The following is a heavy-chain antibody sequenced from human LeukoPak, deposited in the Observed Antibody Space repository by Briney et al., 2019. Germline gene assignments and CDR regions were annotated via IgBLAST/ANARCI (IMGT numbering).Heavy chain of an antibody. CDR2: ISSSVSTL. CDR1: GFTFSDYY. D-gene: IGHD3-3*01. V-gene: IGHV3-11*04. CDR3: ARERQNKDFWSGGDY. J-gene: IGHJ4*02. Sequence: SGGSLRLSCAASGFTFSDYYMSWIRQAPGKGLEWVSYISSSVSTLYYADSVKGRFTISRDNAKNSLYLQMNTLRPEDTAVYYCARERQNKDFWSGGDYWGQGTLVTVSS.